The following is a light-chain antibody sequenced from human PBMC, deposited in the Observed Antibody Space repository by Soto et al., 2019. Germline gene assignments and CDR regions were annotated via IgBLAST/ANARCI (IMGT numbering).Light chain of an antibody. J-gene: IGKJ2*01. CDR1: QSVSRY. CDR3: LQYGSSPYT. Sequence: EIVMTQSPGILSLSPGERATLSCRPSQSVSRYLNWFQHKPGQAPRLLIYGASSRAAGIPDRFSGSGSGTDFTLTISRLEPEDFAVFYCLQYGSSPYTFGQGTKLEIK. V-gene: IGKV3-20*01. CDR2: GAS.